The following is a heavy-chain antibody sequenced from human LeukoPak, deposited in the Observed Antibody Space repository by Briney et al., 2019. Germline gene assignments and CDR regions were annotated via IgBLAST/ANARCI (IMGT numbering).Heavy chain of an antibody. D-gene: IGHD6-19*01. J-gene: IGHJ4*02. CDR1: GYTFTNYW. Sequence: GESLKISCKGSGYTFTNYWIGWVRQMPGKGLEWMGIIYPGDSDTRYSPSFQGQVTISADKSISTAYLQWSSLKASDTAMYYCAMGQWLVLMDFDYWGQGTLVTVSS. CDR2: IYPGDSDT. V-gene: IGHV5-51*01. CDR3: AMGQWLVLMDFDY.